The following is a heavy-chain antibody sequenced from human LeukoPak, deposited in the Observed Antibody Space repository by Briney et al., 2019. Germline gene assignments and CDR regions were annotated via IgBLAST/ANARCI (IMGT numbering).Heavy chain of an antibody. CDR3: ARGLDAFDI. J-gene: IGHJ3*02. CDR2: INHSGST. Sequence: PSETLSLTCAVYGGSFSDYYWSWIRQPPGRGLEWIGEINHSGSTNYNPSLKSRVTISVDTSKNQFSLKLSSVTAADTAVYYCARGLDAFDIWGQGTMVTVSS. CDR1: GGSFSDYY. V-gene: IGHV4-34*01.